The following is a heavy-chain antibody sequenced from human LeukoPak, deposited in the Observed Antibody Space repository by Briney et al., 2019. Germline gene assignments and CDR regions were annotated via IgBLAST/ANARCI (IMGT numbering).Heavy chain of an antibody. D-gene: IGHD6-19*01. V-gene: IGHV3-30-3*01. CDR2: ISYDGSNK. J-gene: IGHJ6*02. Sequence: GSLRLSCAASGFTFSSYAMSWVRQAPGKGLEWVAVISYDGSNKYYADSVKGRFTISRDNSKNTLYLQMNSLRAEDTAVYYCARDRAPSGWYGRDGMDVWGQGTTVTVSS. CDR3: ARDRAPSGWYGRDGMDV. CDR1: GFTFSSYA.